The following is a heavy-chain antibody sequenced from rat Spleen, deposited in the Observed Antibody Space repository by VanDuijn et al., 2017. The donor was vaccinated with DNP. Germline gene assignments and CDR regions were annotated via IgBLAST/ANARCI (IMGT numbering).Heavy chain of an antibody. CDR2: ISYDGSST. Sequence: EVQLVESGGGLVQPGRSLKLSCPASGFTFSNYGMAWVRQAPTRGLEWVAAISYDGSSTYYRDSVKGRFTISRDNAKSTLYLQMDSLRSEDTATYYCATDYYSVPDYWGQGVMVTVSS. CDR1: GFTFSNYG. J-gene: IGHJ2*01. D-gene: IGHD1-1*01. CDR3: ATDYYSVPDY. V-gene: IGHV5-29*01.